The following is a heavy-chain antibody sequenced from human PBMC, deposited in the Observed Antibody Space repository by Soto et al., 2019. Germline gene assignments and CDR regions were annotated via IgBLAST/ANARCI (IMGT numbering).Heavy chain of an antibody. CDR2: ISGSGSNI. V-gene: IGHV3-11*01. D-gene: IGHD1-26*01. CDR3: ARDREVNWFDP. J-gene: IGHJ5*02. CDR1: GFTFSDYY. Sequence: GGSLRLSCAASGFTFSDYYMSWIRQAPGKGLEWVSYISGSGSNIYYAGSVKGRFTISRDNARNSLYLQMDSLRAEDTAVYYCARDREVNWFDPWGQGTLVTVSS.